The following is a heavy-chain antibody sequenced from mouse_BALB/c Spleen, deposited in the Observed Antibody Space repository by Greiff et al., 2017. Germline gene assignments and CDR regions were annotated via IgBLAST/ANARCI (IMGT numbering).Heavy chain of an antibody. CDR3: ARPEAFY. CDR2: INPSTGYT. Sequence: QVQLQQSGAELAKPGASVKMSCKASGYTFTSYWMHWVKQRPGQGLEWIGYINPSTGYTEYNQKFKDKATLTADKSSSTAYMQLSSLTSEDSAVYYCARPEAFYWGQGTLVTVSA. J-gene: IGHJ3*01. CDR1: GYTFTSYW. V-gene: IGHV1-7*01.